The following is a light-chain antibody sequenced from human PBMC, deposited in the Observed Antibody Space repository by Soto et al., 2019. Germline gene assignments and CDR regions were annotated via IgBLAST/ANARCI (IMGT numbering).Light chain of an antibody. CDR1: QSISSY. J-gene: IGKJ2*01. CDR3: QQSYTAPAT. CDR2: GAS. V-gene: IGKV1-39*01. Sequence: DLQMTQSPSSLSASVGDRVTITCRASQSISSYLNWFQQKPGEAPKVLIYGASSLQSGVPSRFSGSGSGTYVTLTISSLRPEDFASYYCQQSYTAPATFGQGTMLEIK.